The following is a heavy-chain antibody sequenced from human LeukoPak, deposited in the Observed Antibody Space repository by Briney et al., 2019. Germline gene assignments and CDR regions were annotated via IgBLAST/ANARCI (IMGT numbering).Heavy chain of an antibody. CDR1: GFRFSDYT. CDR2: IGGRGGST. CDR3: GKEGGA. J-gene: IGHJ5*02. V-gene: IGHV3-23*01. Sequence: GGSLRLSCAASGFRFSDYTMTWVRQAPGKRPEWVSAIGGRGGSTYYADSLGSRFTISRDNSKDMLYLQMNSLKVEDTATYYCGKEGGAWGQGTKVTVSS. D-gene: IGHD3-16*01.